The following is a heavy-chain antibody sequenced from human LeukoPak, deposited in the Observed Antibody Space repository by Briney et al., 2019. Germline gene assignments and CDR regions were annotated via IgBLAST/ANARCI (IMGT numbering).Heavy chain of an antibody. Sequence: SVKVSCKASGGTFSSYAISWVRQAPGQGLEWMGRIIPILGIANYAQKFQGRVTITADKSTSTAYMEPSSLRSEDTAVYYCARDLPYSGSYYEQGGFDYWGQGTLVTVSS. J-gene: IGHJ4*02. V-gene: IGHV1-69*04. CDR2: IIPILGIA. D-gene: IGHD1-26*01. CDR1: GGTFSSYA. CDR3: ARDLPYSGSYYEQGGFDY.